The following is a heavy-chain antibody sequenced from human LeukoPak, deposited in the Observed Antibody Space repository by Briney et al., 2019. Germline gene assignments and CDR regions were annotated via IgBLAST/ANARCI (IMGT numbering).Heavy chain of an antibody. CDR2: ISSTGGTT. D-gene: IGHD2-15*01. CDR1: GLTFSSYG. V-gene: IGHV3-23*01. Sequence: GGSLRVSCAASGLTFSSYGMSWVRQAPGRGLEWVSAISSTGGTTYYADSVRGRFTISRDNSWNTLYLQMNSLRAEDTAIYYCAKNGDRGAYCSGGTCYPYYYYYMDVWGKGTTVTISS. J-gene: IGHJ6*03. CDR3: AKNGDRGAYCSGGTCYPYYYYYMDV.